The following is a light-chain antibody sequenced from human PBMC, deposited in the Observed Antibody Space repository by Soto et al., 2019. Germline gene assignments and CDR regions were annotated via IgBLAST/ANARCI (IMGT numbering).Light chain of an antibody. CDR3: QHYNNWPIT. Sequence: EIVMTQSPATLSVSPGEGATLSCRSSQRLTTNLAWYQQKPGQAPRLLIYGASTRATGIPARFSGSGSGTEFTLTISSLQSEDFAFYYCQHYNNWPITFGQGTRLEIK. CDR1: QRLTTN. J-gene: IGKJ5*01. CDR2: GAS. V-gene: IGKV3-15*01.